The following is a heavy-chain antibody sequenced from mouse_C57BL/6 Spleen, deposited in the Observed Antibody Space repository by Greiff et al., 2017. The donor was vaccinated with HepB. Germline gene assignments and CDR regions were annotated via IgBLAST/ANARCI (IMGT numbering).Heavy chain of an antibody. J-gene: IGHJ2*01. V-gene: IGHV5-4*03. Sequence: DVKLVESGGGFVKPGGSLKLSCAASGFTFSSYAMSWVRQTPEKRLEWVATISDGGSYTYYPDNVKGRFTISRDNAKNNLYLQMSHLKSEDTAMYYCARAGKDYFDYWGQGTTLTVSS. CDR3: ARAGKDYFDY. CDR1: GFTFSSYA. CDR2: ISDGGSYT.